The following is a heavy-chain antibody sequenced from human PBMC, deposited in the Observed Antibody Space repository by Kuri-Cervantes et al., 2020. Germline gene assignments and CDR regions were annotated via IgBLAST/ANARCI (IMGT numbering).Heavy chain of an antibody. V-gene: IGHV1-8*01. CDR3: ARVLGYSGYDWVDY. J-gene: IGHJ4*02. CDR2: MNPNSGNT. Sequence: ASVKVSCKASGYTFTSYDINWVRQATGQGLEWMGWMNPNSGNTGYAQKFQGRVTMTRNTSVSTAYMELSSLRSEDTAVYYCARVLGYSGYDWVDYWGQGTLVTVSS. D-gene: IGHD5-12*01. CDR1: GYTFTSYD.